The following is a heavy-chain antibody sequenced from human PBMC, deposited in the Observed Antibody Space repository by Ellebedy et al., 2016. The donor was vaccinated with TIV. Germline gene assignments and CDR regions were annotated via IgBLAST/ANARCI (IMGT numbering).Heavy chain of an antibody. J-gene: IGHJ6*02. Sequence: GGSLRLXCAASGFTFSSYWMSWVRQAPGKGLEWVANIKQDGSEKYYVDSVKGRFTISRDNAKNSLYLQMNSLRAEDTAVYYCARVGVDYGSGSYYNNYYYYGMDVWGQGTTVTVSS. CDR2: IKQDGSEK. CDR3: ARVGVDYGSGSYYNNYYYYGMDV. D-gene: IGHD3-10*01. V-gene: IGHV3-7*01. CDR1: GFTFSSYW.